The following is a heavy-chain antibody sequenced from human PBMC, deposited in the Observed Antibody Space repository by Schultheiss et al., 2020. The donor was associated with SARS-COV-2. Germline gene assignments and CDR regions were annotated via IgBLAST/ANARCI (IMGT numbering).Heavy chain of an antibody. V-gene: IGHV3-21*05. D-gene: IGHD3/OR15-3a*01. Sequence: GGSLRLSCTASGFTFDDYGMHWVRQAPGKGLEWVSYISSSSSYIYYADSVKGRFTISRDNAKNSLYLQMNSLRAEDTAVYYCARDIRVWTLDYWGQGTLVTVSS. J-gene: IGHJ4*02. CDR3: ARDIRVWTLDY. CDR2: ISSSSSYI. CDR1: GFTFDDYG.